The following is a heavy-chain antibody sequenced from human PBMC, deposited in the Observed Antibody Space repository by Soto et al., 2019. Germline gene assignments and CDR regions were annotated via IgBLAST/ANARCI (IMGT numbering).Heavy chain of an antibody. CDR2: VRSTAYGGTT. CDR1: GFTFGDYA. J-gene: IGHJ6*02. D-gene: IGHD6-13*01. CDR3: TKYTYTSRYAYYGMDV. V-gene: IGHV3-49*03. Sequence: GGSLRLSCKTSGFTFGDYAMSWSRQAPGEGLEWVGVVRSTAYGGTTDYAASVKGRFTISRDDSKSIAYLQMNSLKGEDTGVYYCTKYTYTSRYAYYGMDVWGHGTTVTVSS.